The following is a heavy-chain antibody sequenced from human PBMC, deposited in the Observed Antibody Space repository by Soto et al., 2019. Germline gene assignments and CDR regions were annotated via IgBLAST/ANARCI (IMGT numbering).Heavy chain of an antibody. CDR2: ISYDGSNK. D-gene: IGHD3-16*01. CDR3: TVFAGAFDI. Sequence: PGGSLRLSCAASGFTFSSYGLHWVRQAPGKGLEWVAVISYDGSNKYYADSVKGRFTISRDNSKNTLYLQMNSLRAEDTAVYYCTVFAGAFDICGQGTMVT. CDR1: GFTFSSYG. J-gene: IGHJ3*02. V-gene: IGHV3-30*03.